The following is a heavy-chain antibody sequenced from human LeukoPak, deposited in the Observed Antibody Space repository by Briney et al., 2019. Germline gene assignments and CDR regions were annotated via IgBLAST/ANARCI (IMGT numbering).Heavy chain of an antibody. V-gene: IGHV3-23*01. D-gene: IGHD3-22*01. CDR2: ISGSGGST. Sequence: GGSLRLSCAASGFTFSSYAMGWVRQAPGKGLEWVSAISGSGGSTYYADSVKGRFTISRDNSKNTLYLQMNSLRAEDTAVYYCAKGGSGITMIVVVITGGAYFDYWGQGTLVTVSS. J-gene: IGHJ4*02. CDR1: GFTFSSYA. CDR3: AKGGSGITMIVVVITGGAYFDY.